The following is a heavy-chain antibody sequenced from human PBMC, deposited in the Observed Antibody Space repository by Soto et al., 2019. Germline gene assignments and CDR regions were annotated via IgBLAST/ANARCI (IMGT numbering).Heavy chain of an antibody. CDR1: GGTFSSYA. Sequence: VASVKVSCKASGGTFSSYAISWVRQAPGQGLEWMGGIIPIFGTANYAQKFQGRVTITADESTSTAYMELSSLRSEDTAVYYCARDRNPYYDFWSPSVWGQGTTVTVSS. J-gene: IGHJ6*02. V-gene: IGHV1-69*13. CDR3: ARDRNPYYDFWSPSV. D-gene: IGHD3-3*01. CDR2: IIPIFGTA.